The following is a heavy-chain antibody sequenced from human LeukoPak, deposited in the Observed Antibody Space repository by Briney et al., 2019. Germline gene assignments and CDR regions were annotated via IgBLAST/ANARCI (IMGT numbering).Heavy chain of an antibody. CDR3: ARDRGSSWHYNWFDP. CDR1: GYTFTTYG. V-gene: IGHV1-69*04. Sequence: GASVKVSCKASGYTFTTYGISWVRQAPGQGLEWMGRIIPILGIANYAQKFQGRVTITADKSTSTAYMELSSLRSEDTAVYYCARDRGSSWHYNWFDPWGQGTLVTVSS. CDR2: IIPILGIA. D-gene: IGHD6-13*01. J-gene: IGHJ5*02.